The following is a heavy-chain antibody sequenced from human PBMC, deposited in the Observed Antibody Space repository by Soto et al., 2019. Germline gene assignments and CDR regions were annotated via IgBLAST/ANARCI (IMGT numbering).Heavy chain of an antibody. CDR3: AKARRQDWRVTDY. J-gene: IGHJ4*02. D-gene: IGHD1-1*01. CDR2: ISYDGSNK. CDR1: GFTFSSYG. Sequence: GGSLRLSCAASGFTFSSYGMHWVRQAPGKGLEWVAVISYDGSNKYYADSVKGRFTISRDNSKNTLYLQMNSLRAEDTAVYYCAKARRQDWRVTDYWGQGTLVTVSS. V-gene: IGHV3-30*18.